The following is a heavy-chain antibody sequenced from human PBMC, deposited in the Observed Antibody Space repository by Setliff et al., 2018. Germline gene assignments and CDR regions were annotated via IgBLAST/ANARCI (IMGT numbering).Heavy chain of an antibody. V-gene: IGHV3-30*03. J-gene: IGHJ3*02. CDR1: GFTFSSYW. CDR3: TTGATI. Sequence: GGSLRLSCAASGFTFSSYWMHWVRQAPGKGLEWVALISYDDTKKYFADSVKGRFTISRDSSRNTLSLQMNSLKTEDTAVYYCTTGATIWGQGTMVTVSS. CDR2: ISYDDTKK.